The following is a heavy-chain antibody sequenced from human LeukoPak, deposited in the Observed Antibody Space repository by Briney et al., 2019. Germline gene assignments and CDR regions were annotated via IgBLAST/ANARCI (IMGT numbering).Heavy chain of an antibody. Sequence: SETLSLTCTVSGGSISSSSYYWGWIRQPPGKGLEWIGSIYYSGSTYYNPSLKSRVTISVDTSKNQFSLKLSSVTAADTAVYYCAREKYGYSYGFPFDYWGQGTLVTVSS. J-gene: IGHJ4*02. CDR1: GGSISSSSYY. V-gene: IGHV4-39*07. CDR3: AREKYGYSYGFPFDY. CDR2: IYYSGST. D-gene: IGHD5-18*01.